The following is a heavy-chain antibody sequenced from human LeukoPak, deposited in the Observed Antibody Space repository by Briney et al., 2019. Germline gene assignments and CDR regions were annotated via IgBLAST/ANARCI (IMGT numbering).Heavy chain of an antibody. CDR3: ATHCSSTSCKGAFDI. Sequence: TGGSLRLSCAASGFTFSSYAMHGVRQAPGKGLEWVAVISYDGSNKYYADSVKGRFTISRDNSKNTLYLQMNSLRAEDTAVYYCATHCSSTSCKGAFDIWGQGRMVTVSS. J-gene: IGHJ3*02. CDR2: ISYDGSNK. CDR1: GFTFSSYA. V-gene: IGHV3-30*04. D-gene: IGHD2-2*01.